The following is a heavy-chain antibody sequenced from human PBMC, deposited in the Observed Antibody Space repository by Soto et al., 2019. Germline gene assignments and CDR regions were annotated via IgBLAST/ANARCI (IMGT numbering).Heavy chain of an antibody. J-gene: IGHJ5*02. V-gene: IGHV4-34*01. CDR3: ARGRAVAGPPYNWFDP. CDR2: INHSGST. D-gene: IGHD6-19*01. CDR1: GGSFSGYY. Sequence: SETLSLTCAVYGGSFSGYYWSWIRQPPGKGLEWIGEINHSGSTNYNPSLKSRVTISVDTSKNQFSLKLSSVTAADTAVYYCARGRAVAGPPYNWFDPWGQGTLVTVSS.